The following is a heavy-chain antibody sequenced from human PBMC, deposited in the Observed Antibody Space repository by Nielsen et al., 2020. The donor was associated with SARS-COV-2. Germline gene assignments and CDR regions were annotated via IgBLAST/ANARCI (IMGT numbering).Heavy chain of an antibody. J-gene: IGHJ4*02. Sequence: SVKVSCKASGGTFSSYAISWVRQAPGQGLEWMGGIIPIFGTANYAQKFQGRVTITADKSTSTAYMELSSLRSEDTAVYYCARGTKRYGYGYNYFDYWGQGTLVTVSS. CDR1: GGTFSSYA. V-gene: IGHV1-69*06. D-gene: IGHD5-18*01. CDR2: IIPIFGTA. CDR3: ARGTKRYGYGYNYFDY.